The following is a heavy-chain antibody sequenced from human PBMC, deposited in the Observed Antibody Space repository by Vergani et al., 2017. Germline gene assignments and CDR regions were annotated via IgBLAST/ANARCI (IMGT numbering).Heavy chain of an antibody. D-gene: IGHD6-13*01. CDR2: ISYDGSNK. CDR1: GFTFSSYG. Sequence: VQLVESGGGLVKPGGSLRLSCAASGFTFSSYGMHWVRQAPGKGLEWVAVISYDGSNKYYADSVKGRFTISRDNSKNTLYLQMNSLRAEDTAVYYCAKLTVVSRIISSSSPFDYWGQGTLVTVSS. V-gene: IGHV3-30*18. J-gene: IGHJ4*02. CDR3: AKLTVVSRIISSSSPFDY.